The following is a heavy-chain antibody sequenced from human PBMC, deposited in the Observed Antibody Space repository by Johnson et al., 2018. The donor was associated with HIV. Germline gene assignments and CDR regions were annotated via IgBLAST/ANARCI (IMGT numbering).Heavy chain of an antibody. J-gene: IGHJ3*02. Sequence: VQLMESGGGVVQPGRSLRLSCAASGFTFSSYWMSWVRQAPGKGLEWVANIKQDGSEKYYVDSVKGRFTISRDNAKNSLYMQMKRRRAEDTAVYYCARVVVWIVVAHAFGSWGQGTMVTVSS. D-gene: IGHD3-22*01. V-gene: IGHV3-7*05. CDR2: IKQDGSEK. CDR3: ARVVVWIVVAHAFGS. CDR1: GFTFSSYW.